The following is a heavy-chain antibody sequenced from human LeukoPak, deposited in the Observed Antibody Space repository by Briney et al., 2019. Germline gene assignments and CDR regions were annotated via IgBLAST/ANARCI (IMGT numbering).Heavy chain of an antibody. V-gene: IGHV3-23*01. Sequence: PGGSLRLSCAASGFTFSSYAMSWVRQAPGKGLEWVSAISGSGGSTYYADSVKGRFTISRDNSKNTLYLEMDSLRDEDTAVYYCTKRGRDWGPFDYWGQGTLVTVSS. CDR3: TKRGRDWGPFDY. D-gene: IGHD7-27*01. J-gene: IGHJ4*02. CDR1: GFTFSSYA. CDR2: ISGSGGST.